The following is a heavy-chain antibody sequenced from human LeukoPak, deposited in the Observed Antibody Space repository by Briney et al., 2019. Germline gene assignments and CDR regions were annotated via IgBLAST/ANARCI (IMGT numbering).Heavy chain of an antibody. D-gene: IGHD3-22*01. J-gene: IGHJ4*02. V-gene: IGHV3-23*01. CDR1: GFTFSSYA. Sequence: GGSLGLSCAASGFTFSSYAMSWVRQAPGKGLEWVSAISGSGGSTYYADSVKGRSTISRDNSKNTLSLQMNSLRAEDTALYYCAKGSDSAAYSTLDSWGQGTLVTVSS. CDR2: ISGSGGST. CDR3: AKGSDSAAYSTLDS.